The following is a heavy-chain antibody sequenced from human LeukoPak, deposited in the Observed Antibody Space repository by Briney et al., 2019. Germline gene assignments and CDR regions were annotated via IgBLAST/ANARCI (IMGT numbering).Heavy chain of an antibody. CDR2: ISWNSGSI. D-gene: IGHD1-26*01. V-gene: IGHV3-9*01. CDR3: AKDLVGATGGAFDI. Sequence: GGSLRLSCAASGFTFDDYAMHWVRQAPGKGLEWVSGISWNSGSIGYADSVKGRFTISRDNAKNSLYLQMNSLRAEDTALYYCAKDLVGATGGAFDIWGQGTMVTVSS. CDR1: GFTFDDYA. J-gene: IGHJ3*02.